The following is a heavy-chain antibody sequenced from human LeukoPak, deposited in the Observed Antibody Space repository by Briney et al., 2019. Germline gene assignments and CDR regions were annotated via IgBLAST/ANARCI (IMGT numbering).Heavy chain of an antibody. D-gene: IGHD5-24*01. CDR1: GGSVSSYY. J-gene: IGHJ4*02. CDR3: ARNGEMATPYTLDY. CDR2: ISHTDTI. Sequence: SDTLSLTCTVSGGSVSSYYWNWVRQTPGKGLEWIGYISHTDTIAYGPSLRSRVTMSLDTSMNQFSLKLSSVTAADTAVYYCARNGEMATPYTLDYWGQGTLVTVSS. V-gene: IGHV4-59*02.